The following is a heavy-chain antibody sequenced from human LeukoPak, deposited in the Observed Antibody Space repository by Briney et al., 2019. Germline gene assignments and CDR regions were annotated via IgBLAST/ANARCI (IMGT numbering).Heavy chain of an antibody. CDR3: ARSEYDLQGSSARWPDY. D-gene: IGHD2/OR15-2a*01. V-gene: IGHV1-3*04. CDR2: IHTGNGFT. J-gene: IGHJ4*02. Sequence: GASVKVSCKASGYTFIRYGMHWVRQAPGQRLEWMGWIHTGNGFTRYSQKFQGRVTITRDTSASTAYMELSSLRSEDTAVYYCARSEYDLQGSSARWPDYWGQGALVTVSS. CDR1: GYTFIRYG.